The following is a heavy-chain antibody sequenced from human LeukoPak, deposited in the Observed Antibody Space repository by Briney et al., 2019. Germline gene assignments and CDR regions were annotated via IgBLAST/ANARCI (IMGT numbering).Heavy chain of an antibody. CDR3: TRAYDSGTYSSFDY. Sequence: GGSLRLSCAASGFTFSSYSMNWVRQAPGKGLEWVANIKQDGSEKYYVDSVKGRFTISRDNAKNMLYLQMNGLRAEDTAVYYCTRAYDSGTYSSFDYWGQGTLVTVTS. J-gene: IGHJ4*02. D-gene: IGHD3-10*01. CDR2: IKQDGSEK. CDR1: GFTFSSYS. V-gene: IGHV3-7*01.